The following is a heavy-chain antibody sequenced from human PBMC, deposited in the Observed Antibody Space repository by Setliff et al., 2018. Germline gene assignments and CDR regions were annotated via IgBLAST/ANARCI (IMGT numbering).Heavy chain of an antibody. J-gene: IGHJ4*02. Sequence: GRSLKISCKGSGYSFTDYWIAWVRQTPGKGLEWMGTIYPGNADTRDSPSFQGQVTMSADKSISTAYLQWSSLKSSDTAMYYCARRAYISSAWFFDSWGQGTLVTVSS. D-gene: IGHD6-19*01. CDR1: GYSFTDYW. V-gene: IGHV5-51*03. CDR2: IYPGNADT. CDR3: ARRAYISSAWFFDS.